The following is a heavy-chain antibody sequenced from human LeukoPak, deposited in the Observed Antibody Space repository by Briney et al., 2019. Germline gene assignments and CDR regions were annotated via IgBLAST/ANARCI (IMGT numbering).Heavy chain of an antibody. Sequence: ASVKVSCKVSGYTLTELSMHWVRQAPGKGLGWMGGFDPEDGETIYAQKCQGRVTMTEDTSTDTAYMELSSLRSEDTAVYYCATFHYYDSSGYLSYFDYWGQGTLVTVSS. CDR2: FDPEDGET. CDR1: GYTLTELS. D-gene: IGHD3-22*01. CDR3: ATFHYYDSSGYLSYFDY. V-gene: IGHV1-24*01. J-gene: IGHJ4*02.